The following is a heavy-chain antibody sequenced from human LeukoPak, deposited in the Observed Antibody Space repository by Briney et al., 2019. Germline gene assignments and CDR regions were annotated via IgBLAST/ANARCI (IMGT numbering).Heavy chain of an antibody. V-gene: IGHV3-23*01. D-gene: IGHD5-12*01. Sequence: GGSLRLSCAASGFTFSTYAMSWVRQAPGKGLEWVSAVSGSGGRTYYADSVKGRFTISRDNSKNTLYLQMNSLRAEDTAVYYCAKDLIVAADYFYYYMDVWGKGTTVTVSS. CDR1: GFTFSTYA. J-gene: IGHJ6*03. CDR2: VSGSGGRT. CDR3: AKDLIVAADYFYYYMDV.